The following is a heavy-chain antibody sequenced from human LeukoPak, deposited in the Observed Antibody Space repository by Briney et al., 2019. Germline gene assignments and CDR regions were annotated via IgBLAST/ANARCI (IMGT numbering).Heavy chain of an antibody. CDR3: ARVVRIGWFDP. Sequence: GGSLRLSCAASGYTFSSFSINWVRQAPGKGLEWVAFIRYDGGNKYYADSVKGRFTISRDNAKNTLYLQMNSLRAEDTAVYYCARVVRIGWFDPWGQGTLVTVSS. CDR1: GYTFSSFS. D-gene: IGHD3-10*01. V-gene: IGHV3-30*02. J-gene: IGHJ5*02. CDR2: IRYDGGNK.